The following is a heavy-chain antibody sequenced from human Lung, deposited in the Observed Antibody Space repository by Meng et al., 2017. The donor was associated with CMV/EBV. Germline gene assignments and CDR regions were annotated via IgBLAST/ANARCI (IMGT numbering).Heavy chain of an antibody. CDR2: MNPNSGNT. D-gene: IGHD2-2*01. V-gene: IGHV1-8*01. Sequence: ASXXVSXKASGYTFTTYDINWVRQATGQGLEWMGWMNPNSGNTGYAQKFQDRVTLTRVTSISTAYMELSSLTSDDTAVYYCARTRIEVEPDGRKIKFYKYGMDVWXQGTTVTVSS. CDR3: ARTRIEVEPDGRKIKFYKYGMDV. J-gene: IGHJ6*02. CDR1: GYTFTTYD.